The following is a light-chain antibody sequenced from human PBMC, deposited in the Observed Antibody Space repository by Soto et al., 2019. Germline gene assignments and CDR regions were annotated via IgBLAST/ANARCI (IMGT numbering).Light chain of an antibody. CDR1: RGDVGKDKF. CDR3: CSCAGTIGGLM. Sequence: QSVLTQPASVSGSPGQSITISCAGIRGDVGKDKFVSWYQQHPGKVPQLIVYEVTKRPSGVSSRFSGSKSGSTASLTISALQAEDEADYFCCSCAGTIGGLMFGGGTKLTVL. V-gene: IGLV2-23*02. CDR2: EVT. J-gene: IGLJ3*02.